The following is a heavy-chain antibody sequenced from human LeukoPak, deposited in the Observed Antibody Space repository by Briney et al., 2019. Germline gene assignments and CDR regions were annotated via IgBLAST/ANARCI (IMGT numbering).Heavy chain of an antibody. CDR1: GFTFSSYG. Sequence: GGSLRLSCAASGFTFSSYGMHWVRQAPGKGLEWVAFIRYDGSNKYYADSVKGRFTLSRDNSKNTLYLQMNSLRAEDTGVYYCAILPWDYYYYLADFDYWGQGTLVTVSS. J-gene: IGHJ4*02. D-gene: IGHD1-7*01. CDR3: AILPWDYYYYLADFDY. CDR2: IRYDGSNK. V-gene: IGHV3-30*02.